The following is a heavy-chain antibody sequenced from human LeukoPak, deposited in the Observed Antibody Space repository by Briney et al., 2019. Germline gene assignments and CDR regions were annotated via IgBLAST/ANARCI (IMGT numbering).Heavy chain of an antibody. CDR3: ARVPRPGYCSSTSCYPDAFDI. CDR2: IYYSGST. Sequence: SSQTLSLTCTVSGGSISSGDYYWSWIRQPPGKGLEWIGYIYYSGSTYYNPSLKSRVTISVDTSKNQFSLKLSSVPAADTAVYYCARVPRPGYCSSTSCYPDAFDIWGPGTMVTVSS. D-gene: IGHD2-2*03. CDR1: GGSISSGDYY. J-gene: IGHJ3*02. V-gene: IGHV4-30-4*08.